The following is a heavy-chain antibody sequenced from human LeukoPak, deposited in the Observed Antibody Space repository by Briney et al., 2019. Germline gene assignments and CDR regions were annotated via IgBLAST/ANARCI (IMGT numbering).Heavy chain of an antibody. CDR2: IIPIFGTA. CDR1: GGTFSSYA. V-gene: IGHV1-69*13. Sequence: GASVKVSCKASGGTFSSYAISWVRQAPGQGLEWMGGIIPIFGTANYAQKFQGRVTITADESTSTAYMELSSLRSEDTAVYYCARRAYYYGSGSWWVPGFDYWGQGTLVTVSS. CDR3: ARRAYYYGSGSWWVPGFDY. D-gene: IGHD3-10*01. J-gene: IGHJ4*02.